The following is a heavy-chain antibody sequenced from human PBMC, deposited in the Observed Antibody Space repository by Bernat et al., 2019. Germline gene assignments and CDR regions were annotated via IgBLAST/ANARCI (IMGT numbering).Heavy chain of an antibody. CDR1: GFTFTSYG. J-gene: IGHJ4*02. CDR2: IQHDETGK. Sequence: QVQLEESGGGVVQPGRSLRLSCAASGFTFTSYGMHWVRQVPGMGLEWVANIQHDETGKFYGDSVKGRFTISRDNSQNMLYLQMNSLTIEDSALYYCAKVRRPLRLGTPDFDAWGQGTLVTVSS. D-gene: IGHD1/OR15-1a*01. CDR3: AKVRRPLRLGTPDFDA. V-gene: IGHV3-30*18.